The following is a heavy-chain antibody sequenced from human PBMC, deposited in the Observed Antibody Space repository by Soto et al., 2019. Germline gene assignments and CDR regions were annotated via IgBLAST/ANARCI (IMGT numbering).Heavy chain of an antibody. V-gene: IGHV3-30*18. CDR3: GKGCLGGSYCFVLAN. CDR1: GFTFNSYG. D-gene: IGHD3-16*01. J-gene: IGHJ4*02. Sequence: QVQLVESGGDVVQPGRSLRLSCAASGFTFNSYGMHWVRQAPGKGLEWVAIISNDGTKENYADSVKGRFTISRDNSKNTLYLQMNSLTPEDTAVYFCGKGCLGGSYCFVLANWGLGTLVTVSS. CDR2: ISNDGTKE.